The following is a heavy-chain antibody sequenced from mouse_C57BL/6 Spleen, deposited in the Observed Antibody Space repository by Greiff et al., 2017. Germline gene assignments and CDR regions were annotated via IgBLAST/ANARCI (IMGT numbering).Heavy chain of an antibody. J-gene: IGHJ3*01. D-gene: IGHD1-1*01. CDR3: ASPLLLRGFAY. V-gene: IGHV5-6*01. CDR1: GFTFSSYG. CDR2: ISSGGSYT. Sequence: EVKLMESGGDLVKPGGSLKLSCAASGFTFSSYGMSWVRQTPDKRLEWVATISSGGSYTYYPDRVKGRFTISRDNAKNTLYLQMSNLKSEDTAMYYCASPLLLRGFAYWGQGTLVTVSA.